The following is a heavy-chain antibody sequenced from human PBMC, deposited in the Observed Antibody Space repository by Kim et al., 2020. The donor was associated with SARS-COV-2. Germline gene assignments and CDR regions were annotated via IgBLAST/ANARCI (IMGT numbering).Heavy chain of an antibody. Sequence: GGSLRLSCAASGFTFSDYYMSWVRQAPGKGLEWVSYIKSTGDYIKYADSVKGRCTISRDNARNSLYLHMNSLRAEDTAVYYCARAVAGSAFDIWGQGTMV. V-gene: IGHV3-11*05. J-gene: IGHJ3*02. CDR2: IKSTGDYI. D-gene: IGHD6-19*01. CDR3: ARAVAGSAFDI. CDR1: GFTFSDYY.